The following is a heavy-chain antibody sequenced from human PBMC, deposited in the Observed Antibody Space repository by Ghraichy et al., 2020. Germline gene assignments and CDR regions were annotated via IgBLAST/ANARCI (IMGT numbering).Heavy chain of an antibody. D-gene: IGHD3-22*01. Sequence: GGSLRLSCAASGFTFDDYAMHGVRQAPGRGLEGVAHVSWNSYIIGYGESVKGRFTVFRDNAKNSLYLQMNSLRPEDTAIYYCARGHYYLDSSGFLDRWGHGTRVTVSS. CDR2: VSWNSYII. CDR3: ARGHYYLDSSGFLDR. CDR1: GFTFDDYA. V-gene: IGHV3-9*01. J-gene: IGHJ5*02.